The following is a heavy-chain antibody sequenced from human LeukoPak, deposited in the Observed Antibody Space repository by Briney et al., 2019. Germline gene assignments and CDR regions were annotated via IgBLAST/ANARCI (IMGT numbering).Heavy chain of an antibody. Sequence: GASVKVSCKASGYTFTSYGISGVRQAPGEGREWIGWICAFNGNTNYAQKLQRRVTMTTDTSPSTAYMEMRRLGSDHTAVYYCARREYYYDTRGYYSGFDYWGQGTLVTVSS. J-gene: IGHJ4*02. CDR1: GYTFTSYG. V-gene: IGHV1-18*01. D-gene: IGHD3-22*01. CDR2: ICAFNGNT. CDR3: ARREYYYDTRGYYSGFDY.